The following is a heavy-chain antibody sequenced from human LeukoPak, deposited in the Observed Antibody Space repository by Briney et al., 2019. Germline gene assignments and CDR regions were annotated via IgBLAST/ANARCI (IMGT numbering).Heavy chain of an antibody. J-gene: IGHJ6*03. CDR2: IYYSGST. CDR3: ARGVLGDYDFWSGYSLGAYYMDV. V-gene: IGHV4-59*01. Sequence: PSETVSLTCTVSGGSIRSYYWSWIRQPPGKGLEWIGYIYYSGSTNSNPSLKSRVTISVDTSKNQFSLKVSSVTAADTAVYYCARGVLGDYDFWSGYSLGAYYMDVWGKGTTVTVSS. D-gene: IGHD3-3*01. CDR1: GGSIRSYY.